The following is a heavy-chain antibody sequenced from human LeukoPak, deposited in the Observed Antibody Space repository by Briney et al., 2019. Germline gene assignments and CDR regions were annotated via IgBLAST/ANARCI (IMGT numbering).Heavy chain of an antibody. CDR2: INHSGST. Sequence: SETLSLTCAVYGGSFSGYYWSWIRQPPGKGLEWIGEINHSGSTNYNPSLKSRVTISVDTSKNQFSLKLSSVTAADTAVYYCAIARGYCGGDCYSRYFQHWGQGTLVTVSS. D-gene: IGHD2-21*02. J-gene: IGHJ1*01. CDR3: AIARGYCGGDCYSRYFQH. CDR1: GGSFSGYY. V-gene: IGHV4-34*01.